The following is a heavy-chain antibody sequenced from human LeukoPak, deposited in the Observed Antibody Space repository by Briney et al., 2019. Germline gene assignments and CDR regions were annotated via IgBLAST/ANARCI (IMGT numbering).Heavy chain of an antibody. CDR3: ATEEQISFGY. Sequence: ASVKVSCTVSGYTLTELSMHWVRQAPGKGLEWMGGFDPKDGETIYAQRFQGRVTMTEDTSTDTAYMELSSLRSEDTAVYYCATEEQISFGYWGQGTLVTVSS. J-gene: IGHJ4*02. V-gene: IGHV1-24*01. D-gene: IGHD1/OR15-1a*01. CDR1: GYTLTELS. CDR2: FDPKDGET.